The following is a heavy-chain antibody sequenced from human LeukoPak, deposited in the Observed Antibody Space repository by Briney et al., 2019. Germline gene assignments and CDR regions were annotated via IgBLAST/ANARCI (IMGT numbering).Heavy chain of an antibody. CDR2: IYYSGSA. CDR3: ARRQYYYGSGSMDV. D-gene: IGHD3-10*01. CDR1: GGSISGGDYY. V-gene: IGHV4-30-4*08. J-gene: IGHJ6*03. Sequence: SETLSLTCSVTGGSISGGDYYWPWIRQPPGKGLEWIAYIYYSGSAEYNLSLQSRATISVDTSKNQFFLKLRSVTAADTAVYYCARRQYYYGSGSMDVWGKGTMVTISS.